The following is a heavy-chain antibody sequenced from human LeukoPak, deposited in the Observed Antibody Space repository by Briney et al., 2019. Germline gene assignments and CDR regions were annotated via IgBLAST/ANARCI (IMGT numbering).Heavy chain of an antibody. CDR3: ARSRYIVGATTPWFDP. Sequence: PSETLSLTCAVYGGSFSGYYWSWIRQPPGKGLEWIGEINHSGSTNYNPSLKSRVTISVNTSKNQFSLKLSSVTAADTAVYYCARSRYIVGATTPWFDPWGQGTLVTVSS. D-gene: IGHD1-26*01. CDR1: GGSFSGYY. CDR2: INHSGST. J-gene: IGHJ5*02. V-gene: IGHV4-34*01.